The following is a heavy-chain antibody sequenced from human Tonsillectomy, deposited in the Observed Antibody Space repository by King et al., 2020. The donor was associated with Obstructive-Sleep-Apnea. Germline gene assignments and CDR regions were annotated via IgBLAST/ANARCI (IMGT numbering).Heavy chain of an antibody. CDR2: IYYSGST. Sequence: VQLQESGPGLVKPSQTLSLTCTVSGGSISSGGYYWSWIRQHPGKGLEWIGYIYYSGSTYYNPYLKSRVTISVDTSKNQFSLKLSSVTAADTAVYYCARDSPLLGFGLDYYYGMDVWGQGTTVTVSS. J-gene: IGHJ6*02. CDR1: GGSISSGGYY. CDR3: ARDSPLLGFGLDYYYGMDV. V-gene: IGHV4-31*03. D-gene: IGHD3-10*01.